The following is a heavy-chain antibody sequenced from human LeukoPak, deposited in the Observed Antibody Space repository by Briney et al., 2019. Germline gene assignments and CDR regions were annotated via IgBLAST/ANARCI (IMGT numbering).Heavy chain of an antibody. Sequence: SETLSLTCTVSGGSICSYYWSWIRQPPGKGLEWIGYIYYSGSTNYNPSLKSRVTISVDTSKNQFSLKLSSVTAADTAVYYCAAYYSRGTYYFDYWGQGTLVTVSS. D-gene: IGHD6-13*01. CDR1: GGSICSYY. CDR2: IYYSGST. V-gene: IGHV4-59*08. J-gene: IGHJ4*02. CDR3: AAYYSRGTYYFDY.